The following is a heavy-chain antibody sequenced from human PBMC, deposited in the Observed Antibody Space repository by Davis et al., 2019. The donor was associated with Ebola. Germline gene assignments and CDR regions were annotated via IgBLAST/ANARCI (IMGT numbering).Heavy chain of an antibody. V-gene: IGHV3-7*01. D-gene: IGHD6-13*01. CDR2: IKQDGSEK. CDR1: GFTFSNYW. Sequence: GESLKISCAASGFTFSNYWMNWVRQDPGKGLEWVANIKQDGSEKYYVDSVKGRFTVSRDNAKNSLYLQMNSLRAEDTAVYYCARVPAAAGRGDNWLDPWGQGTLVTVSS. J-gene: IGHJ5*02. CDR3: ARVPAAAGRGDNWLDP.